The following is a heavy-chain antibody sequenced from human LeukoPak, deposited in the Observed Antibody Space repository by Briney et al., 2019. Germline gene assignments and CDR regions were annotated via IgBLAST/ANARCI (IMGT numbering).Heavy chain of an antibody. CDR3: ASDYYGSGTYLN. J-gene: IGHJ4*02. V-gene: IGHV1-2*02. D-gene: IGHD3-10*01. Sequence: GASVKVSCKASGYTFTGYYMHWVRQAPGQGLEWMGWINPHTGGTKYAQKFQGRVTMTRDTSVSTAYMDLSSLRADDTALYYCASDYYGSGTYLNWGQGTLVTVSS. CDR1: GYTFTGYY. CDR2: INPHTGGT.